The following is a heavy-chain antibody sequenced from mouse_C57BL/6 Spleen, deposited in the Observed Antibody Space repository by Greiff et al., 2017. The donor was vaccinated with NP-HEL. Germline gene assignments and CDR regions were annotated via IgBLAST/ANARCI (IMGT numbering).Heavy chain of an antibody. V-gene: IGHV1-22*01. CDR3: ARAVAYFDY. D-gene: IGHD1-1*02. Sequence: EVKLQESGPELVKPGASVKMSCKASGYTFTDYNMHWVKQSHGKSLEWIGYINPNNGGTSYNQKFKGKATLTVNKSSSTAYMELGSLTSEDSAVYYCARAVAYFDYWGQGTTLTVSS. CDR1: GYTFTDYN. J-gene: IGHJ2*01. CDR2: INPNNGGT.